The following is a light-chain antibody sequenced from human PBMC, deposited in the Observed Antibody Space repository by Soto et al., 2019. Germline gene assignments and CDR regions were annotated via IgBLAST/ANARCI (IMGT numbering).Light chain of an antibody. CDR1: QSINTW. V-gene: IGKV1-5*03. Sequence: DIQMTQSPSTLSASVGDRVTITCRASQSINTWLAWYQQKPGKAPSLLIYKASNLNSGVPSRFSGSGSGTEFTLTISILQPDDFATYYCQQYDSYSPAFTFSPGTKVDLK. J-gene: IGKJ3*01. CDR3: QQYDSYSPAFT. CDR2: KAS.